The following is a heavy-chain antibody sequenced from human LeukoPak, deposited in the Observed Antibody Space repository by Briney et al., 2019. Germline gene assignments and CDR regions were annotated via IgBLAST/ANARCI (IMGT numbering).Heavy chain of an antibody. CDR1: GGSFSGYY. V-gene: IGHV4-34*01. CDR2: INHSGST. J-gene: IGHJ4*02. Sequence: SETLSLTCAVYGGSFSGYYWGWIRQPPGKGLEWIGEINHSGSTNYNPSLKSRVTISVDTSKNQFSLKLSSVTAADTAVYYCARGTIQLWPNFDYWGQGTLVTVSS. D-gene: IGHD5-18*01. CDR3: ARGTIQLWPNFDY.